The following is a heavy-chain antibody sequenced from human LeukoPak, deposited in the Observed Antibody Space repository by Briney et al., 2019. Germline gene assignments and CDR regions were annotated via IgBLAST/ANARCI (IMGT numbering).Heavy chain of an antibody. V-gene: IGHV3-23*01. CDR2: ISGSGGST. CDR1: GFTFSSYA. Sequence: GGSLRLSCAASGFTFSSYAMSWVRQAPGKGLEWVSAISGSGGSTYYADSVKGRFTISRDNSKNTLYLQMNSLKTEDTAVYYCTTDHDYGDYSPYGYYYGMDVWGQGTTVTVSS. CDR3: TTDHDYGDYSPYGYYYGMDV. J-gene: IGHJ6*02. D-gene: IGHD4-17*01.